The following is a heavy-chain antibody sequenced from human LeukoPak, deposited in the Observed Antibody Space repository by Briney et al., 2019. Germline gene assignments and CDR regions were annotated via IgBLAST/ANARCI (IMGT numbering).Heavy chain of an antibody. CDR1: GGSISSSSYY. V-gene: IGHV4-39*01. J-gene: IGHJ3*02. Sequence: SETLSLTFTVSGGSISSSSYYWGWIRQPPGKGLEWIGSIYYSGSTYYNPSLKSRVTISVDTSKNQFSLKLSSVTAADTAVYYCARHPFRWFGVRGYAFDIWGQGTMVTVSS. CDR3: ARHPFRWFGVRGYAFDI. D-gene: IGHD3-10*01. CDR2: IYYSGST.